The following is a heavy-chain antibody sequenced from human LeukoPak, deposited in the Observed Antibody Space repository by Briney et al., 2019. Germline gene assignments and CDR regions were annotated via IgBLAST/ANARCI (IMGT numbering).Heavy chain of an antibody. V-gene: IGHV1-46*01. CDR2: INPSGGST. J-gene: IGHJ4*02. CDR3: ARDGLYYYDSSGLDY. CDR1: GYTFTSYY. Sequence: ASVKVSCKASGYTFTSYYMHWVRQAPGQGLEWMGIINPSGGSTSYAQKFQGRVTMTRDTSTSTVHMELSSLRSEDTAVYYCARDGLYYYDSSGLDYWGQGTLVTVSS. D-gene: IGHD3-22*01.